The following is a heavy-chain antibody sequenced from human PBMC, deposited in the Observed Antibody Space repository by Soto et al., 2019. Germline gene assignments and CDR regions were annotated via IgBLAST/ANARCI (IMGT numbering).Heavy chain of an antibody. CDR3: ARDSGSSYYYYYGMDV. J-gene: IGHJ6*02. CDR2: IYHSGRT. V-gene: IGHV4-59*11. Sequence: KTSETLSLTCNISGGSIGSHYWSWIRQPPGKGLEWIGYIYHSGRTNYNPSLKSRVTISVDTSKNQFSLKLSSVTAADTAVYYCARDSGSSYYYYYGMDVWGQGTTVTVSS. D-gene: IGHD1-26*01. CDR1: GGSIGSHY.